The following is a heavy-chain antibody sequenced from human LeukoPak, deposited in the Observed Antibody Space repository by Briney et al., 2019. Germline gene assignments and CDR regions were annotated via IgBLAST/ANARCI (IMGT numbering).Heavy chain of an antibody. CDR3: ASTYYDYAFDI. J-gene: IGHJ3*02. Sequence: SQTLSLTCAVSGGSISSGGYSWSRIRQPPGKGLEWIGYIYHSGSTYYNPSLKSRVTISVDRSKNQFTLKLSSVTAADTAVYYCASTYYDYAFDIWGQGTMVTVSS. V-gene: IGHV4-30-2*01. CDR1: GGSISSGGYS. CDR2: IYHSGST. D-gene: IGHD3-22*01.